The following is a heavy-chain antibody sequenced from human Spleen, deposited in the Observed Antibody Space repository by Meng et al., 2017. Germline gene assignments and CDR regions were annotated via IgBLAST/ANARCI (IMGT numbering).Heavy chain of an antibody. CDR1: GDSVSSSSYH. CDR3: AKTQEDYLGGAFDI. V-gene: IGHV4-39*01. Sequence: QLQLQESGPGLVKPSETLFLTCTVSGDSVSSSSYHWGWIRQPPGKGLEWIGNMYYRGSTYYNPSLKSRVTISIDTSKNQFSLKLRSVTAADTAVYYCAKTQEDYLGGAFDIWGQGTMVTVSS. J-gene: IGHJ3*02. D-gene: IGHD2/OR15-2a*01. CDR2: MYYRGST.